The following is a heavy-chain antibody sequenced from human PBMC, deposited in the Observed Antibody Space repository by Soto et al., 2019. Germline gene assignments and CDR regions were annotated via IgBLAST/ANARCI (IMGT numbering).Heavy chain of an antibody. CDR1: GFTVSSNY. Sequence: HPGGSMRLSSAASGFTVSSNYMSWVRQAPGKGLEWVSVIYSGGSTYYADSVKGRFTISRDNSKNTLYLQMNSLRAEDTAVYYCARGAYAILRETSYWDYWGQGTLVTVSS. V-gene: IGHV3-53*01. D-gene: IGHD2-8*01. CDR2: IYSGGST. CDR3: ARGAYAILRETSYWDY. J-gene: IGHJ4*02.